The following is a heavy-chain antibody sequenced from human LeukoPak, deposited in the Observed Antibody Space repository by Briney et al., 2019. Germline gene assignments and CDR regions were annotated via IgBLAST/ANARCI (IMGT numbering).Heavy chain of an antibody. CDR2: ISAYNGNT. Sequence: ASVKVSCKASGYTFTSYAMNWVRQAPGQGLEWMGWISAYNGNTNYAQKLQGRVTMTTDTSTSTAYMELRSLRSDDTAVYYCARIPGYCSGGSCYWGSDAFDIWGQGTMVTVSS. D-gene: IGHD2-15*01. V-gene: IGHV1-18*01. CDR3: ARIPGYCSGGSCYWGSDAFDI. CDR1: GYTFTSYA. J-gene: IGHJ3*02.